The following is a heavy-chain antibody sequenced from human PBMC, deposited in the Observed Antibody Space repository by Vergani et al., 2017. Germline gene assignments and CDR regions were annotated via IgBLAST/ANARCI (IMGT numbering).Heavy chain of an antibody. Sequence: VQLVESGGGLVKPGGSLRLSCAASGFTFSDFSMSWVRQAPGKGREWVAFIGSSGPYINYADSVKGRFSISRDNSKNTVFLQMHSLRAEDTAIYYCVKEKIDLGSYFFDSWGHGILVTVSS. D-gene: IGHD2/OR15-2a*01. CDR3: VKEKIDLGSYFFDS. J-gene: IGHJ4*01. CDR1: GFTFSDFS. CDR2: IGSSGPYI. V-gene: IGHV3-21*04.